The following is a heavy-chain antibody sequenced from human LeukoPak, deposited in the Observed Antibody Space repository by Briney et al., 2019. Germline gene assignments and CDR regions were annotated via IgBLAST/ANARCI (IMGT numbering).Heavy chain of an antibody. CDR1: VYTFTSYD. CDR3: AIVRSGSYSYYFDY. J-gene: IGHJ4*02. CDR2: MNPNSGNT. D-gene: IGHD1-26*01. Sequence: ASVKVSCTASVYTFTSYDINWVRHATGQGLEWMGWMNPNSGNTSYSQKFQGRVTITRNTSISTAYMELISLRSEDTAVYYCAIVRSGSYSYYFDYWGQGTLVTVSS. V-gene: IGHV1-8*03.